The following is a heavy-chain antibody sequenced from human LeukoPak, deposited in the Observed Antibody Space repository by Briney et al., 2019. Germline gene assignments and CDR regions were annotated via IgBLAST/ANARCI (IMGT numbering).Heavy chain of an antibody. J-gene: IGHJ6*03. CDR1: GFTFSNSA. D-gene: IGHD2-15*01. V-gene: IGHV3-23*01. CDR3: ANLVVVAATPRSYMDV. CDR2: ISVSGGTT. Sequence: GGSLRLSCAASGFTFSNSAMNWVRQAPGKGLEWVSVISVSGGTTYYADSVKGRFTISRDNPKNTLYLQMNSLRAEDTAIYYCANLVVVAATPRSYMDVWGKGTTVTVSS.